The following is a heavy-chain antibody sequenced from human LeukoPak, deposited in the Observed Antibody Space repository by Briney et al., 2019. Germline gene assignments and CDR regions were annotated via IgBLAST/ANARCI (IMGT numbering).Heavy chain of an antibody. D-gene: IGHD3-22*01. V-gene: IGHV4-34*01. CDR3: ARDSYDSSGYYHSRFDY. Sequence: SETLSLTCAVYGGSFSGYYWSWIRQPPGKGLEWIGEINHRGSTNYNPSLKSRVTISVDTSKNQFSLKLSSVTAADTAVYYCARDSYDSSGYYHSRFDYWGQGTLVTVSS. CDR1: GGSFSGYY. CDR2: INHRGST. J-gene: IGHJ4*02.